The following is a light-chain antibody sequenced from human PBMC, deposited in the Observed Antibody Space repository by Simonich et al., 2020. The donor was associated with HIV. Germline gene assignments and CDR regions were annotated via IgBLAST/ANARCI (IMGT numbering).Light chain of an antibody. J-gene: IGLJ3*02. V-gene: IGLV2-11*01. CDR2: DVS. CDR1: SSDIGVYNY. CDR3: SSYAGTYTWV. Sequence: QSALTQPRSVSGSPGQSVTISCTGTSSDIGVYNYVSWYQQNPGKAPKVIISDVSNRPSGVPDRFSGSKSGTTAGLTISGLQAEDEADYYCSSYAGTYTWVFGGGTKLTVL.